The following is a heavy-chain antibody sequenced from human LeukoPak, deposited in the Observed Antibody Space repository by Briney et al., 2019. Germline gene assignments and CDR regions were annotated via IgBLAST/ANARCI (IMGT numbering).Heavy chain of an antibody. CDR3: ARNYGSGSYSLWYFDL. D-gene: IGHD3-10*01. J-gene: IGHJ2*01. V-gene: IGHV4-39*01. CDR2: IYYSGST. Sequence: SETLSLTCTVSGGSISSSSYYWGWIRQPPGKGLEWIGCIYYSGSTYYNPSLKSRVTISVDTSKNQFSLKLSSVTAADTAVYYCARNYGSGSYSLWYFDLWGRGTLVTVSS. CDR1: GGSISSSSYY.